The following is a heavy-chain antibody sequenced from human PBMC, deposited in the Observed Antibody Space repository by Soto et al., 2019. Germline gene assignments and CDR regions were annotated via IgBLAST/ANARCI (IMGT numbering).Heavy chain of an antibody. J-gene: IGHJ5*01. Sequence: SETLSLTCTVSGGSISRYYWSWIRQPAGKGLKWIGRIYTSGSTNYNPSLKSRVTMSVDTSKNPFPLKLSSVTAADTAVCYCAREEGITVTDDFNWFDSWGQGTLVTVSS. D-gene: IGHD1-7*01. CDR3: AREEGITVTDDFNWFDS. CDR1: GGSISRYY. CDR2: IYTSGST. V-gene: IGHV4-4*07.